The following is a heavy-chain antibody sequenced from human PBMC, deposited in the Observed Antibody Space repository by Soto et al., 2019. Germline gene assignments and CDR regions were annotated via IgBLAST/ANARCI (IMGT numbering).Heavy chain of an antibody. CDR2: ISGSGGST. Sequence: GGSLRLSCAASGFTFSSYAMSWVRQAPGKGLEWVSAISGSGGSTYYADSVKGRFTISRDNSKNTLYLQMNSLRAEDTAVYYRAKVWGTIAEAGLGGNWFDPWGQGTLVTVSS. CDR3: AKVWGTIAEAGLGGNWFDP. J-gene: IGHJ5*02. V-gene: IGHV3-23*01. D-gene: IGHD6-13*01. CDR1: GFTFSSYA.